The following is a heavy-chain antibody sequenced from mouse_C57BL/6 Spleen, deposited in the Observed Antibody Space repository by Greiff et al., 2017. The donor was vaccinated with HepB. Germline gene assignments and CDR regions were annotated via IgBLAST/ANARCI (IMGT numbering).Heavy chain of an antibody. CDR2: IRNKANGYTT. D-gene: IGHD1-1*01. CDR1: GFTFTDYY. J-gene: IGHJ2*01. CDR3: ARSPDYYGSSHDY. V-gene: IGHV7-3*01. Sequence: EVHLVESGGGLVQPGGSLSLSCAASGFTFTDYYMSWVRQPPGKALEWLGFIRNKANGYTTEYSASVKGRFTISRDNSQSILYLQMNALRAEDSATYYCARSPDYYGSSHDYWGQGTTLTVSS.